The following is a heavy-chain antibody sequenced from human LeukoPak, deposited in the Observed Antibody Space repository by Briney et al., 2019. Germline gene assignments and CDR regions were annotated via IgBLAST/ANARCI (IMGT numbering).Heavy chain of an antibody. CDR2: INPNSGGT. CDR1: GYTFTGYY. J-gene: IGHJ5*02. CDR3: ARVEYSSSYRWFDP. D-gene: IGHD6-6*01. Sequence: GESLKISCKASGYTFTGYYMHWVRQAPGQGLEWMGWINPNSGGTNYAQKFQGRVTMTRDTSISTAYMELSRLRSDDTAVYYCARVEYSSSYRWFDPWGQGTLVTVSS. V-gene: IGHV1-2*02.